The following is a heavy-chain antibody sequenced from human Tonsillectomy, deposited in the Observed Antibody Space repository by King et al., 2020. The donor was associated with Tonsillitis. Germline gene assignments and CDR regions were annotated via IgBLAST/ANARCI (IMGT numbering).Heavy chain of an antibody. V-gene: IGHV3-13*01. CDR3: AREYYYAMDV. CDR2: IDSVGNT. J-gene: IGHJ6*02. CDR1: GFTFSGSD. Sequence: VQLVESGGGLVQPGGSLRLSCAASGFTFSGSDMHWVRQTTGKGLEWVSTIDSVGNTYYSNSVKGRFTVSRENAKNSLYLQMNSLRAGDTALYFCAREYYYAMDVWGLGTTVTVSS.